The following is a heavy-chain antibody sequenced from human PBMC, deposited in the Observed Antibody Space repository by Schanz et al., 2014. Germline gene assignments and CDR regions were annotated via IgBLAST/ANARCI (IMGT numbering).Heavy chain of an antibody. CDR2: MNPNSGNP. V-gene: IGHV1-8*01. CDR3: ARGRGFYDY. Sequence: QVQLIQSGAEVKKPGASVKVSCTASGYTFTSYDINWVRQAPGQGLEWLGWMNPNSGNPGFAQKFRGRVTMTRNTSISTAYMELSSLTSEDTAVHYCARGRGFYDYWGQGTLVTVSS. D-gene: IGHD3-10*01. J-gene: IGHJ4*02. CDR1: GYTFTSYD.